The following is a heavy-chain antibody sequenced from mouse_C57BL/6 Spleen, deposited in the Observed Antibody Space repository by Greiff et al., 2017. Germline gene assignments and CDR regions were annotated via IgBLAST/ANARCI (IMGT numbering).Heavy chain of an antibody. CDR1: GYTFTTYP. J-gene: IGHJ2*01. CDR3: ARGVFITTVVPYFDY. D-gene: IGHD1-1*01. CDR2: FHPYNDDT. V-gene: IGHV1-47*01. Sequence: VQLVESGAELVKPGASVKMSCKASGYTFTTYPIEWMKQNHGKSLEWIGNFHPYNDDTKYNEKFKGKATLTVAKSSSTVYLELSRLTSDDSAVYYCARGVFITTVVPYFDYWGQGTTLTVSS.